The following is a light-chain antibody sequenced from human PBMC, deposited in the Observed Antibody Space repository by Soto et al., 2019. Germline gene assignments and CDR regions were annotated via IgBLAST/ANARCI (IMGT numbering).Light chain of an antibody. CDR3: QQYNNWPRT. CDR1: QSVSSY. V-gene: IGKV3-15*01. CDR2: GAS. J-gene: IGKJ1*01. Sequence: EIFMTQSPATLSVSPVERATLSFRASQSVSSYLAWYQQKPGQPPRLLIYGASTRATGIPARFSGSGSGTGFTLTISSLQSEDFAVYFCQQYNNWPRTFGQGTKVDIK.